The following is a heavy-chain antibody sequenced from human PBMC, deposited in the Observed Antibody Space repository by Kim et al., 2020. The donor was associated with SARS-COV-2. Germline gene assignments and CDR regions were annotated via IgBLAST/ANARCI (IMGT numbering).Heavy chain of an antibody. V-gene: IGHV3-30*01. CDR3: ARGGFVVVTALGGY. J-gene: IGHJ4*02. D-gene: IGHD2-21*02. Sequence: ADSLQGRFTIARDNSKISLYLQMNSLRAEDTAVYYCARGGFVVVTALGGYWGQGTLVTVSS.